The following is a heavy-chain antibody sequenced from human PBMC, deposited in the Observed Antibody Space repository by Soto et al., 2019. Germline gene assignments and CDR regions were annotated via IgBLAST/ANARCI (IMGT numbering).Heavy chain of an antibody. J-gene: IGHJ3*02. V-gene: IGHV3-23*01. CDR3: AKWTDTVVEAALAGGAFDI. Sequence: WGSLRLSCAASGFSFSTYALTWVRQVPGKGLEWVSGISASGATTYYADSVKGRFTISRDNSKNTVFLHMTSLRAEDTALYYCAKWTDTVVEAALAGGAFDIWGQGTTVTVSS. D-gene: IGHD2-2*01. CDR2: ISASGATT. CDR1: GFSFSTYA.